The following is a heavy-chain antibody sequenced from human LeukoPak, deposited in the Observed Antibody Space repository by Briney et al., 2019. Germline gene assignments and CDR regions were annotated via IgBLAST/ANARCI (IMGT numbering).Heavy chain of an antibody. J-gene: IGHJ6*03. V-gene: IGHV4-59*01. CDR2: IYYSGST. Sequence: SETLSLTCTVSGVPISNYYWSWIRQPPGKGLEWIGYIYYSGSTNYNPSLKSRVTISVDTSKNQFSLKLSSVTAADTAVYYCAKDRWAAAGYYYYYMDVWGKGTTVTVSS. D-gene: IGHD6-13*01. CDR1: GVPISNYY. CDR3: AKDRWAAAGYYYYYMDV.